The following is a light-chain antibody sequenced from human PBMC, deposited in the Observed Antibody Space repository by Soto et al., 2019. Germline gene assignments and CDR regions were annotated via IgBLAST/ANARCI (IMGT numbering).Light chain of an antibody. Sequence: EIVLTQSPGTLSLSPGERATLSYRASQSVSSSFLAWYQQKPGQAPRLLVYGASGRATGIPDRFSGSGSGTDFTLTITRLEPEDFAVYYCQQYGNSPITFGQGTRLEIK. CDR1: QSVSSSF. CDR2: GAS. CDR3: QQYGNSPIT. J-gene: IGKJ5*01. V-gene: IGKV3-20*01.